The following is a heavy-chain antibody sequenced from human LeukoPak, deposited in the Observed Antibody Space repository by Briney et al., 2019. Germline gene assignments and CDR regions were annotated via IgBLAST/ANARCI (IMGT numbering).Heavy chain of an antibody. J-gene: IGHJ4*02. CDR2: ICYSGST. V-gene: IGHV4-39*01. CDR1: GGSISSSSYY. CDR3: ASTIFEMATMWPYFDY. D-gene: IGHD5-24*01. Sequence: SETLSLTCTVSGGSISSSSYYWGWIRQPPGKGLEWIGSICYSGSTYYNPSLKSRVTISVDTSKNQFSLKLSSVTAADTAVYYCASTIFEMATMWPYFDYWGQGTLVTVSS.